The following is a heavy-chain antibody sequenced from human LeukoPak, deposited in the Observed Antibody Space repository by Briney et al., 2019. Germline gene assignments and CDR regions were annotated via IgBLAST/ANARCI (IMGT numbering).Heavy chain of an antibody. J-gene: IGHJ5*02. V-gene: IGHV1-18*01. CDR3: ARDRLPQTSIAAAGPDNWFDP. CDR2: ITAYNGNT. D-gene: IGHD6-13*01. CDR1: GYTFTSDG. Sequence: ASVKVSCKASGYTFTSDGISWVRQAPGQGLEWMGWITAYNGNTNYAQKLQGRVTMTTDTSTSTAYMELRSLRSDDTAVYYCARDRLPQTSIAAAGPDNWFDPWGQGTLVTVSS.